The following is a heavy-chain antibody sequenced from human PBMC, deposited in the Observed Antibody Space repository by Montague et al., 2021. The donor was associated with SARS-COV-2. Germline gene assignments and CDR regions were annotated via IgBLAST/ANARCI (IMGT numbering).Heavy chain of an antibody. J-gene: IGHJ4*02. CDR1: GFSLSTSGVC. V-gene: IGHV2-70*01. CDR3: ARISAWYSSGWSAFDY. CDR2: IDWDDDK. Sequence: PALVKPTQTLILTCTFSGFSLSTSGVCVSWIRQPPGKALEWLALIDWDDDKYYSTSLKTRLTISKDTSKNRVVLTMTNMDPVDTATYYCARISAWYSSGWSAFDYWGQGTLVTVSS. D-gene: IGHD6-19*01.